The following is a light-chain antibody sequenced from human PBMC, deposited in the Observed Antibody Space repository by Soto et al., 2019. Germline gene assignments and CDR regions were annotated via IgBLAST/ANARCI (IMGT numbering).Light chain of an antibody. CDR2: AAS. V-gene: IGKV1-39*01. CDR3: QQSYTSPRT. Sequence: DIQMTQSPSSLSASVGDRVTITCRASQSISTYLNWYQQKAGEAPKLLIYAASTLQSGVPSRFSGSGSGTDFTLTITSLQPEDFATYYCQQSYTSPRTFGQGTKAEI. J-gene: IGKJ1*01. CDR1: QSISTY.